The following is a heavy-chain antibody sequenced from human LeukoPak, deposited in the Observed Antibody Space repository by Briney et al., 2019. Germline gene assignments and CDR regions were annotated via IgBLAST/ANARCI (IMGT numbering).Heavy chain of an antibody. CDR3: ARDGYYYDSSGYIPSYYYYYYMDV. J-gene: IGHJ6*03. CDR1: GGTFNSYA. D-gene: IGHD3-22*01. CDR2: IIPIFGTA. Sequence: GASVKVSCKPTGGTFNSYAISWVRQAPGQGLEWMGGIIPIFGTANYAQKFQGRVTITADKSTSTAYMELSSLRSEDTAVYYCARDGYYYDSSGYIPSYYYYYYMDVWGKGTTVTVSS. V-gene: IGHV1-69*06.